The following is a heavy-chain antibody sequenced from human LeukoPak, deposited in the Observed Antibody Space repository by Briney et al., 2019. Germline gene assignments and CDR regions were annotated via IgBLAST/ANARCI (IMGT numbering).Heavy chain of an antibody. V-gene: IGHV1-2*06. J-gene: IGHJ6*03. CDR1: GYTFTGYY. D-gene: IGHD3-3*01. CDR2: INPNSGGT. CDR3: ARGSVARFLEWLLPYYYYYYMDV. Sequence: ASVKVSCKASGYTFTGYYMHWVRQAPGQGLEWMGRINPNSGGTNYAQKFQGRVTMTRDTSISTAYVELSRLRSDDTAVYYCARGSVARFLEWLLPYYYYYYMDVWGKGTTVTVSS.